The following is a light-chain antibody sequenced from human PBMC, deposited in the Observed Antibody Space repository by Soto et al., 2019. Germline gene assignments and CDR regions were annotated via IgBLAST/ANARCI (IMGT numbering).Light chain of an antibody. J-gene: IGKJ5*01. V-gene: IGKV3-11*01. CDR1: QSVSSY. Sequence: EIVLTQSPATLSLSPGERATLYCRASQSVSSYLAWYQQKPCQAPRLLIYDASNRATGIPARFSGSESGTDFTLTISSLEPQDFAVYYCQQRSNWPSITFGQGTRLEIK. CDR3: QQRSNWPSIT. CDR2: DAS.